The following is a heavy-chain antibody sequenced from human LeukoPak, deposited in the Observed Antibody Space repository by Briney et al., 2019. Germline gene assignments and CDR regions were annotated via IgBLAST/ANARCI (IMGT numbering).Heavy chain of an antibody. Sequence: SVTVSCKASGGTFSSYAISWVRQAPGQGLEWMGGIIPIFGTANYAQKFQGRVTNTADESTSTAYMELSSLRSRDTAVYYCARVLAYDILTGYLYYFDYWGQGTLVTVSS. CDR1: GGTFSSYA. D-gene: IGHD3-9*01. CDR2: IIPIFGTA. CDR3: ARVLAYDILTGYLYYFDY. V-gene: IGHV1-69*13. J-gene: IGHJ4*02.